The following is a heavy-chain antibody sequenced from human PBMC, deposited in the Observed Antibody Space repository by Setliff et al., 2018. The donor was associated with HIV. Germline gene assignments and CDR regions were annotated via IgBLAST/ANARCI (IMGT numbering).Heavy chain of an antibody. D-gene: IGHD3-22*01. Sequence: GESLKISCKGSGYSFTSYWIAWVRQMPGKGLEWMGIIHPGDSDIRYSPSFQGQVTISADKSSSTAYLQWSSLKASDTAMYYCANSHSAYFVDTFDIWGQGTMVTVSS. CDR2: IHPGDSDI. J-gene: IGHJ3*02. CDR3: ANSHSAYFVDTFDI. V-gene: IGHV5-51*01. CDR1: GYSFTSYW.